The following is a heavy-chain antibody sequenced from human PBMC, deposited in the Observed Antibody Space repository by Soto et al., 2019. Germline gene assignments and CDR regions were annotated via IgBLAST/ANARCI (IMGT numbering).Heavy chain of an antibody. CDR3: ARGDFTVTTGGGRYYYYYYGMDV. J-gene: IGHJ6*02. D-gene: IGHD4-17*01. CDR1: VFTVSSYD. V-gene: IGHV3-13*01. CDR2: IGTAGDT. Sequence: PWGALRLGGAASVFTVSSYDMHWVRQATGKGLEWVSAIGTAGDTYYPGSVKGRFTISRENAKNSLYLQMNSLRAGDTAVYYCARGDFTVTTGGGRYYYYYYGMDVWGQGTTVTVSS.